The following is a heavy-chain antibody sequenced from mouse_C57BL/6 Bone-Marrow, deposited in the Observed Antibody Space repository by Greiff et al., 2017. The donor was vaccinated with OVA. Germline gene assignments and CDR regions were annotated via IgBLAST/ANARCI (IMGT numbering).Heavy chain of an antibody. Sequence: EVKLMESEGGLVQPGSSMKLSCTASGFTFSDYYMAWVRQVPEKGLEWVANINYDGSSTYYLDSLKSRFIISRDNAKNILYLQMSSLKSEDTATYYCARDWVFDYWGQGTTLTVSS. V-gene: IGHV5-16*01. CDR3: ARDWVFDY. CDR1: GFTFSDYY. J-gene: IGHJ2*01. D-gene: IGHD4-1*01. CDR2: INYDGSST.